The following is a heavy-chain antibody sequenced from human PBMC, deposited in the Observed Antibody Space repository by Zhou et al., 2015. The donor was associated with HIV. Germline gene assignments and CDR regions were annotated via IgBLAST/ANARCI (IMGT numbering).Heavy chain of an antibody. J-gene: IGHJ5*02. V-gene: IGHV1-69*01. D-gene: IGHD3-3*01. CDR1: GGTFSSYA. CDR3: ASPSYDFWSGYYNWFDP. CDR2: IIPIFGTA. Sequence: QVQLVQSGAEVKKPGSSVKVSCKASGGTFSSYAISWVRQAPGQGLEWMGGIIPIFGTANYAQKFQGRVTITADESTSTAYMELSSLRSEDTAVYYCASPSYDFWSGYYNWFDPWGRGNPGHRLL.